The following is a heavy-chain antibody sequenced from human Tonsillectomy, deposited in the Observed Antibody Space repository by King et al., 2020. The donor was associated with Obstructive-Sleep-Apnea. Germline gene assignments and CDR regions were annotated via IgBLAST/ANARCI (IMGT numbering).Heavy chain of an antibody. J-gene: IGHJ4*02. CDR3: ARDRGWSPWDY. Sequence: VQLVESGGGLVQPGGSLRLSCAASGFTFSSYWMNWVRQAPGKGLEWVANIKQDGSEKTYVDTVKDRFTISRDNAANSMYLQMNSLRAEDTAVYYCARDRGWSPWDYWGQGTLVTVSS. CDR1: GFTFSSYW. CDR2: IKQDGSEK. V-gene: IGHV3-7*03. D-gene: IGHD6-19*01.